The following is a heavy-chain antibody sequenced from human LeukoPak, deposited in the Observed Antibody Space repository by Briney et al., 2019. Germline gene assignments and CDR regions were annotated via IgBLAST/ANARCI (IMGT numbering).Heavy chain of an antibody. Sequence: SVKVSCKASGGTFSSYAISWVRQAPGQGLEWMGGFIPIFGTANYAQKFQGRVTITADESTSTAYMELSSLRSEDTAVYYCARDHPDTAMVGFDYWGQGTLVTVSS. D-gene: IGHD5-18*01. CDR1: GGTFSSYA. V-gene: IGHV1-69*13. CDR3: ARDHPDTAMVGFDY. CDR2: FIPIFGTA. J-gene: IGHJ4*02.